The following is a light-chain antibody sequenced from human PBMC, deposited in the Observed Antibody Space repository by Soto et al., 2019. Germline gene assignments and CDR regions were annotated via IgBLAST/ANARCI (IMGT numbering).Light chain of an antibody. CDR2: AAS. CDR3: LQDYHYPLT. V-gene: IGKV1-6*01. Sequence: AIQMTQSPSSLSASVGDRVTITCRASQGIRNDLGWYQQKPGKAPKLLIYAASSLESGVPSRFSGSGTGTDFTITISRLQPEDFATYYCLQDYHYPLTFGPGTKVDIK. CDR1: QGIRND. J-gene: IGKJ3*01.